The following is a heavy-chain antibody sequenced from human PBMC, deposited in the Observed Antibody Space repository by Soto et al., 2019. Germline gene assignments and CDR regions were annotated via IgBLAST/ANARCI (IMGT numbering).Heavy chain of an antibody. V-gene: IGHV1-8*01. Sequence: QVQLVQSGAEVKKPGASVKVSCKASGDPFSNYDMKWVRQATGQGLEGMGWMNPNSGNTGYARKFQGRVTMTRNTSISTVYMELSSLRSEDTAVYYCARGRNGMDVWGQGTTVTVSS. CDR1: GDPFSNYD. J-gene: IGHJ6*02. CDR3: ARGRNGMDV. CDR2: MNPNSGNT.